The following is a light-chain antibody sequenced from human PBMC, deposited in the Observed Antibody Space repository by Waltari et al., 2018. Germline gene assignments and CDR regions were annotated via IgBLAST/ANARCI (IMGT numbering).Light chain of an antibody. Sequence: QSALTQPASVSGSPGQSITTSCTRSSSDFGGYSFFSCYHQHPGKAPKLMIYDVSHRPSGVSNRFSGSKSGNTASLTSSGLQPEDEADYYCSSYTSIIPPFLFGTGTKVTVL. CDR2: DVS. CDR3: SSYTSIIPPFL. V-gene: IGLV2-14*01. J-gene: IGLJ1*01. CDR1: SSDFGGYSF.